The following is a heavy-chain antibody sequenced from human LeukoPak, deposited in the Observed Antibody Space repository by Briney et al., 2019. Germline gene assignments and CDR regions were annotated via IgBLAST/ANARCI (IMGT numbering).Heavy chain of an antibody. CDR3: ARGIWEVRQGVTPLDPFDP. CDR2: IIPIFGTT. V-gene: IGHV1-69*06. Sequence: SVKVSCKASGYSFSTYAISWVRQAPGQGLEWMGGIIPIFGTTNYAQNFQGRVTITADKSTTTAYMELSSLRSEDTAVYYCARGIWEVRQGVTPLDPFDPWGQGTLVTVSS. CDR1: GYSFSTYA. J-gene: IGHJ5*02. D-gene: IGHD3-16*01.